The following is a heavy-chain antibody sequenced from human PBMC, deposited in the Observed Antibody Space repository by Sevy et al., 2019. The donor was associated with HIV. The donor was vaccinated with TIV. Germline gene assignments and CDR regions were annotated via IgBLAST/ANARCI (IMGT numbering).Heavy chain of an antibody. CDR3: ARASGGDRLDYYGMDV. CDR1: NYSISSGYY. Sequence: LSETLSLTCAVSNYSISSGYYWGWIRQSPGKGLEWIGNIYHSGSTYYNPSLKSRVTISVDASKNYFSLRLTSVTAADTAVYYCARASGGDRLDYYGMDVWGQGTTVTVSS. V-gene: IGHV4-38-2*01. D-gene: IGHD2-15*01. CDR2: IYHSGST. J-gene: IGHJ6*02.